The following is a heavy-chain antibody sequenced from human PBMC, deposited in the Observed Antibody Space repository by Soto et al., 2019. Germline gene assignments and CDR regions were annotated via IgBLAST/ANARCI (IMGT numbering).Heavy chain of an antibody. CDR3: ARVSSWSCFDY. CDR1: GYTFTSYY. V-gene: IGHV1-46*01. D-gene: IGHD6-13*01. CDR2: INHSGGST. Sequence: QVQLVQSGAEVKKPGASVKVSCKASGYTFTSYYMHWVRQAPGQGLEWMGIINHSGGSTSYAQKFQGRVTITRDTSTSTGYMQLSSLRSEDTAVYYCARVSSWSCFDYWGQGTLVTVSS. J-gene: IGHJ4*02.